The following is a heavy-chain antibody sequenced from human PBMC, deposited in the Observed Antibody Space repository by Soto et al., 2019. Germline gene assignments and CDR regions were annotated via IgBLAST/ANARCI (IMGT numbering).Heavy chain of an antibody. Sequence: GGSLRLSCASSGFTFSSYSMNWVRQAPGKGLEWVSSISSSSSYIYYADSVKGRFTISRDNAKNSLYLQMNSLRAEDTAVYYCAGDFYYDSSGYLSSDYWGQGTLVTVSS. D-gene: IGHD3-22*01. CDR2: ISSSSSYI. J-gene: IGHJ4*02. V-gene: IGHV3-21*01. CDR3: AGDFYYDSSGYLSSDY. CDR1: GFTFSSYS.